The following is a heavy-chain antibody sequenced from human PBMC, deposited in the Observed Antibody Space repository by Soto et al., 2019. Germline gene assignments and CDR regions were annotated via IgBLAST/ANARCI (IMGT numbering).Heavy chain of an antibody. J-gene: IGHJ4*02. CDR2: ISSSSSTI. V-gene: IGHV3-48*01. Sequence: PGGSLRLSCAASGFTFSSYSMNWVRQAPGKGLEWVSYISSSSSTIYYADSVKGRFTISRDNSKNTLYLQMNSLRAEDTAVYYCAKDEHYYDSSGYYLVDYWGQGTLVTVSS. D-gene: IGHD3-22*01. CDR1: GFTFSSYS. CDR3: AKDEHYYDSSGYYLVDY.